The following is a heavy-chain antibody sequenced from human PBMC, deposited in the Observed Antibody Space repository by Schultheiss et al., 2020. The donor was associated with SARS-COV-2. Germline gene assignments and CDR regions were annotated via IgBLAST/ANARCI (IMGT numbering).Heavy chain of an antibody. CDR2: ISGSGGST. CDR1: GFTFSSYA. J-gene: IGHJ5*02. Sequence: GGSLRLSCAASGFTFSSYAMSWVRQAPGKGLEWVSAISGSGGSTYYADSVKGRFTISRDNSKNTLYLQMNSLRAEDTAVYYCARAVEEYQLSDWFDPWGQGTLVTVSS. D-gene: IGHD2-2*01. CDR3: ARAVEEYQLSDWFDP. V-gene: IGHV3-23*01.